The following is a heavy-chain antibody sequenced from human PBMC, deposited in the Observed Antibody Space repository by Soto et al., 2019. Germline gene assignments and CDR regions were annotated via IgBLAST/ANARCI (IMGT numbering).Heavy chain of an antibody. CDR3: ARDIGYCSGGSCQPPGFQH. Sequence: QVQLVQSGAEVKKPGSSVKVSCKASGGTFSSYAISWVRQAPGQGLEWMGGIIPIFGTANYAQKFQGRVTITADESTSTAYMELSSLRSEDTAVYYCARDIGYCSGGSCQPPGFQHWGQGTLVTVSS. J-gene: IGHJ1*01. V-gene: IGHV1-69*12. CDR1: GGTFSSYA. D-gene: IGHD2-15*01. CDR2: IIPIFGTA.